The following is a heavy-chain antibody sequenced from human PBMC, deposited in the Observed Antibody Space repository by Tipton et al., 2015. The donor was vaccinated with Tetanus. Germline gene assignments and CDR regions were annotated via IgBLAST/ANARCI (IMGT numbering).Heavy chain of an antibody. V-gene: IGHV4-4*07. D-gene: IGHD2-8*02. CDR3: AGVTAQRTELYFEH. J-gene: IGHJ1*01. CDR2: INTSGSS. CDR1: GGSISSYY. Sequence: GLVKPSETLSLICTVSGGSISSYYWSWIRQSAAMGLEWIGRINTSGSSDYNPSLKGRVTMSIDTSGNRFSLDPTSVTAADTAVYYCAGVTAQRTELYFEHWGQGTQVTVSS.